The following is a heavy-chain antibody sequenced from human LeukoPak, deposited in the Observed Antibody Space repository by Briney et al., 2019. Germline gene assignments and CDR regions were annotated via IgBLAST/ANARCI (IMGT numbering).Heavy chain of an antibody. Sequence: SVKVSCKGSGGAFSNYAISWGRQAPGQGLELMGGIIPIFGTANYAQKFQSRVTITADESTSTAYMELISLGSEDTAVYYCARGLNYYDSSSYYYGVDYWGQGTLVTVSS. D-gene: IGHD3-22*01. CDR1: GGAFSNYA. J-gene: IGHJ4*02. CDR2: IIPIFGTA. CDR3: ARGLNYYDSSSYYYGVDY. V-gene: IGHV1-69*13.